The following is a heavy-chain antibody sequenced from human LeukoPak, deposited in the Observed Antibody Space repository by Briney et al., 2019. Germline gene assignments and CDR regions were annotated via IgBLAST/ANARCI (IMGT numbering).Heavy chain of an antibody. CDR2: ISSNSLHI. CDR3: VGPDSQFDC. CDR1: GFTFSDQS. J-gene: IGHJ4*02. Sequence: GGSLKLSCAASGFTFSDQSMNWVRQAPGKGLEWVSSISSNSLHIFYADSVKGRFTISRDNAKNSLYLQMNNLRAEDTAVYYCVGPDSQFDCWGQGTLVTVSS. D-gene: IGHD3-10*01. V-gene: IGHV3-21*01.